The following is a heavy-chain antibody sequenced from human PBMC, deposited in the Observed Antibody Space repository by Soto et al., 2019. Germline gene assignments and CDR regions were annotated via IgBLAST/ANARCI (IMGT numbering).Heavy chain of an antibody. CDR3: TRDENGVGPTQDY. V-gene: IGHV3-74*01. Sequence: EMQLVESGGGLVQPGGSLRLSCAASGFTFSHYWMHWVRQVPGKGLVWVARINNDGTRTFYADSVKGRFTVSRDNAKNTLYLQMNSLSDEDTALYYCTRDENGVGPTQDYWGQGTLVTVSS. J-gene: IGHJ4*02. CDR2: INNDGTRT. D-gene: IGHD1-26*01. CDR1: GFTFSHYW.